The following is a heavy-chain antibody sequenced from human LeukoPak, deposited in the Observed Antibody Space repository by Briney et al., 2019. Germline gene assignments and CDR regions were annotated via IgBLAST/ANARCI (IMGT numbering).Heavy chain of an antibody. Sequence: ASVKVSCKTSGYSENFYGITWVRQVAGQGLEWMGWISAQHGQTEYAPNSQDRVTMTTDTSTSTAYMELRSLRSDDTAVYYCARTRPYSSGWFSGYYFDYWGQGTLVTVSS. V-gene: IGHV1-18*01. J-gene: IGHJ4*02. CDR1: GYSENFYG. CDR2: ISAQHGQT. D-gene: IGHD6-19*01. CDR3: ARTRPYSSGWFSGYYFDY.